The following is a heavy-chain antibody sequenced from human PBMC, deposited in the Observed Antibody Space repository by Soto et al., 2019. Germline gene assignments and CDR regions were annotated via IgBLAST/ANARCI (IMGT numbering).Heavy chain of an antibody. V-gene: IGHV3-23*01. CDR3: ANVPIWCSSTSCYTEGFDY. J-gene: IGHJ4*02. D-gene: IGHD2-2*02. CDR1: GFTFSDNA. CDR2: ISAGGST. Sequence: GALRHSVKASGFTFSDNAMSWVRQPPGKGLEWVSVISAGGSTYYADSVKGRFTVSRANSKNTLYLQMNSLRAEDTAVYYCANVPIWCSSTSCYTEGFDYWGQGTLVTVSS.